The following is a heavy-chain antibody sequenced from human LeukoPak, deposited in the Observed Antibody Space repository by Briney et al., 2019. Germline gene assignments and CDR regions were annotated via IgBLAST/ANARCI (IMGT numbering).Heavy chain of an antibody. CDR3: ARMAAGYYYYGMDV. D-gene: IGHD5-24*01. V-gene: IGHV4-59*01. CDR2: IYYSGST. J-gene: IGHJ6*02. Sequence: SETLSLTCTVSGGSISSYYWSWIRQPPEKGLEWIGYIYYSGSTNYNPSLKSRVTISVDTSKNQFSLNLSSVTAADTAVYYCARMAAGYYYYGMDVWGQGTTVTVSS. CDR1: GGSISSYY.